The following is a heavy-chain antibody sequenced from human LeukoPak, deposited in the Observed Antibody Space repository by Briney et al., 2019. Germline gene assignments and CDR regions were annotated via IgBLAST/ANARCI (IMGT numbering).Heavy chain of an antibody. V-gene: IGHV1-18*01. CDR1: GYTFTNYG. CDR3: ARGRPYYDSSGERRIFLDY. CDR2: ISAYNGNT. D-gene: IGHD3-22*01. Sequence: ASVKVSCKASGYTFTNYGISWVRQAPGQGLEWMGWISAYNGNTNYAQKFQGRVTMTRDTSISTAYMELSRLRSDDTAVYYCARGRPYYDSSGERRIFLDYWGQGTLVTVSS. J-gene: IGHJ4*02.